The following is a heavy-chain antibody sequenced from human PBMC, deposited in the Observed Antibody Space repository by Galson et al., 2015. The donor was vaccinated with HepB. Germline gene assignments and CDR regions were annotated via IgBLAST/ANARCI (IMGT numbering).Heavy chain of an antibody. CDR2: INSDASST. J-gene: IGHJ4*02. CDR1: GFTISTYW. CDR3: ARDRNLYYYNSGGFLS. D-gene: IGHD3-22*01. V-gene: IGHV3-74*01. Sequence: SLRLSCAASGFTISTYWMHWVRQAQGKGLVWVSRINSDASSTDYADSVRGRFTISRDNAKNTLYLQMISLRAEDTAVYYCARDRNLYYYNSGGFLSWGRGTLVTVSS.